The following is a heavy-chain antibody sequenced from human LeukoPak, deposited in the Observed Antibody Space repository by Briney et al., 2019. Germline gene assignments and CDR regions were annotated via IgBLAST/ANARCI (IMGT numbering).Heavy chain of an antibody. D-gene: IGHD2-15*01. CDR1: GFTFSSYA. CDR3: AKDRTVVVVVATKGSFDY. Sequence: GGSLRLSCAASGFTFSSYAMSWVRQAPGKGLEWVSAISGSGGSTYYADSVKGRFTISRDNSKNTLYLQMSSLRAEDTAVYYCAKDRTVVVVVATKGSFDYWGQGTLVTVSS. CDR2: ISGSGGST. V-gene: IGHV3-23*01. J-gene: IGHJ4*02.